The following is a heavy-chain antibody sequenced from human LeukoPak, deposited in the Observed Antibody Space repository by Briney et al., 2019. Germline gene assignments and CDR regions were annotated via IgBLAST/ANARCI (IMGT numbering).Heavy chain of an antibody. CDR2: IKQDGSEK. D-gene: IGHD2-15*01. CDR3: ARGSTEDIVVVVAVYY. V-gene: IGHV3-7*01. J-gene: IGHJ4*02. Sequence: GGSLRLSCAASGFTFSNTWMSWVRQAPGKGLEWVANIKQDGSEKYYVDSVKGRFTISRDNAKNSLYLQMNSLRAEDTAVYYCARGSTEDIVVVVAVYYWGQGTLVTVSS. CDR1: GFTFSNTW.